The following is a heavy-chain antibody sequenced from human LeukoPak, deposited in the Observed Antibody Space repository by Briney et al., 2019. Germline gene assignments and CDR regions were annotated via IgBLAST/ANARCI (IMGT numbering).Heavy chain of an antibody. CDR1: GAPVNNHH. CDR2: VTSSGST. J-gene: IGHJ4*02. V-gene: IGHV4-4*07. D-gene: IGHD2-15*01. Sequence: PSETLSLTCSVSGAPVNNHHWGWIRQPAGKGLEWIGRVTSSGSTKYTPSLRSRVTISVDKSKNQLFLRLASVTAADTAVYYCARDKVVVAASGKYYFDYWGQGTLVAVSS. CDR3: ARDKVVVAASGKYYFDY.